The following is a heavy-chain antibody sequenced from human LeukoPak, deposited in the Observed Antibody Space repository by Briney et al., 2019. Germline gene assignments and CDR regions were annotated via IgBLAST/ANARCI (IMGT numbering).Heavy chain of an antibody. J-gene: IGHJ2*01. Sequence: GGSLRLSCAASGFTFNNYWMYGVRQAPGKGLVWVSPINPDGTVTTYADSVKGRFTISRDNAKNTLYLQMNSLRAEDTAVYYCVRDSPSGFFDLWGRGTLVTVSS. CDR3: VRDSPSGFFDL. D-gene: IGHD6-19*01. V-gene: IGHV3-74*01. CDR1: GFTFNNYW. CDR2: INPDGTVT.